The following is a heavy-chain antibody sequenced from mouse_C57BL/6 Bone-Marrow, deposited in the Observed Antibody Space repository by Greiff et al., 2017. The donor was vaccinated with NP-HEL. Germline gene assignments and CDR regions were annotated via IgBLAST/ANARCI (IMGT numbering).Heavy chain of an antibody. J-gene: IGHJ3*01. V-gene: IGHV1-74*01. CDR3: AMARWLPSWFAY. CDR2: IHPSDSDT. Sequence: QVQLQQPGAELVKPGASVKVSCKASGYTFTSYWMHWVKQRPGQGLEWIGRIHPSDSDTNYNQKFKGKATLTVDKSSSTAYMQLSSLTSEDSAVYYCAMARWLPSWFAYWGQGTLVTVSA. D-gene: IGHD2-3*01. CDR1: GYTFTSYW.